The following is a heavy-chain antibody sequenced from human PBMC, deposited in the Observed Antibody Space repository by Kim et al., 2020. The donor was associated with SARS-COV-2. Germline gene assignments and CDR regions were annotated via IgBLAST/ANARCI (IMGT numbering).Heavy chain of an antibody. Sequence: YAAPVKGRFTISRDDSKNTLYLQMNSLKTEDTAVYYCTTGSGGGYDAFDYWGQGTLVTVSS. D-gene: IGHD5-12*01. V-gene: IGHV3-15*01. CDR3: TTGSGGGYDAFDY. J-gene: IGHJ4*02.